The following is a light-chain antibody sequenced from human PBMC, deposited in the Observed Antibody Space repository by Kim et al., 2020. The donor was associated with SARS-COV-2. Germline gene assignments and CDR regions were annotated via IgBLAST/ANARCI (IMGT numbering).Light chain of an antibody. J-gene: IGKJ3*01. CDR3: QQYNNWTFT. V-gene: IGKV3-15*01. CDR1: QSASSN. Sequence: GSRWESAIASCRAGQSASSNLAWYQQKPGQHPRLGIYSASTIATDIPARFSGGGSGTEFTLTISSLQSEDFAAYYCQQYNNWTFTFGPGTKVDIK. CDR2: SAS.